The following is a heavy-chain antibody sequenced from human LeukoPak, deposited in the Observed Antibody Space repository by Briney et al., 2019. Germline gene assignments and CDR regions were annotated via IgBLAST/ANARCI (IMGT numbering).Heavy chain of an antibody. J-gene: IGHJ4*02. Sequence: GGSLRLSCAASGFTFSSYGMHWVRQAPGKGLEWVAFIRYDGSNKYYADSVKGRFTISRDNSKNTLYLQMNSLRAEDTAVYYCAKDFGPGYSGYDWGGFDYWGQGTLVTVSS. D-gene: IGHD5-12*01. CDR2: IRYDGSNK. CDR3: AKDFGPGYSGYDWGGFDY. V-gene: IGHV3-30*02. CDR1: GFTFSSYG.